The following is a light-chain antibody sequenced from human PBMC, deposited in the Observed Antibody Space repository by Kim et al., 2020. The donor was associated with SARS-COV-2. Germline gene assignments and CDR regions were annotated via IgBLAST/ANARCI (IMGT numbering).Light chain of an antibody. V-gene: IGKV2-30*01. CDR1: QSLVYSDGDTY. CDR2: RVS. Sequence: DVVMTQSPLSLPVTLGQPASISCRSSQSLVYSDGDTYLNWFQQRPGQSPRRLIYRVSNRDSGVPDRFSGSGSGTDFTLKISRVEADDVGIYYCMQGTDWPRYTFGQGTKLEIK. CDR3: MQGTDWPRYT. J-gene: IGKJ2*01.